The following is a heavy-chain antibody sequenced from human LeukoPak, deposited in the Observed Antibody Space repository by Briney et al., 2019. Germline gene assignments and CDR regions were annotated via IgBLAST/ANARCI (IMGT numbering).Heavy chain of an antibody. CDR2: IYSGGST. CDR1: GFTVSSNY. D-gene: IGHD3-10*01. V-gene: IGHV3-66*01. J-gene: IGHJ6*03. Sequence: GGSLRLSCAASGFTVSSNYMSWVRQAPGKGLEWVSVIYSGGSTYYADSVKGRFTISRDNSKNTLYLQMNSLRAEDTAVYYCAGSGMGPNYYYMDVWGKGTTVTISS. CDR3: AGSGMGPNYYYMDV.